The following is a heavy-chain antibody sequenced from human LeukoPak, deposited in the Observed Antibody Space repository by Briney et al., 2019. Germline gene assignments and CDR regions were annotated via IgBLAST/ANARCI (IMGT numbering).Heavy chain of an antibody. Sequence: GGSLRLSCAASGFTFSSYSMNWVRQAPGKGLEWVSSISSSSSYIYYADSVKGRFTISRDNAKNSLYLQMNRLRAEDTALYYCARQITYYDFWSGYQGGFDYWGQGTLVTVSS. V-gene: IGHV3-21*04. CDR2: ISSSSSYI. D-gene: IGHD3-3*01. CDR1: GFTFSSYS. J-gene: IGHJ4*02. CDR3: ARQITYYDFWSGYQGGFDY.